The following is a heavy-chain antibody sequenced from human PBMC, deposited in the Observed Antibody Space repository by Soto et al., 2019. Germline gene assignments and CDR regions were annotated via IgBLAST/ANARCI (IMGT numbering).Heavy chain of an antibody. V-gene: IGHV1-69*13. Sequence: PVKVSCKASGGTFSSYAISWVRQAPGQGLEWMGGIIPIFGTANYAQKFQGRVTITADESTSTAYMELSSLRSEDTAVYYCARTLGRLAVLNWFDPWGQGTLVTVSS. CDR2: IIPIFGTA. CDR3: ARTLGRLAVLNWFDP. CDR1: GGTFSSYA. J-gene: IGHJ5*02.